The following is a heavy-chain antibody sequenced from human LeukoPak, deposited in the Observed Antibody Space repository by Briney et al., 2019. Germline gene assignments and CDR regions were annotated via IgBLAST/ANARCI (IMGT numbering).Heavy chain of an antibody. V-gene: IGHV3-48*03. J-gene: IGHJ6*04. CDR3: ARGSGSLSYYYYYYGMDV. Sequence: GGSLRLSCAASGFTFSSYEMNWVRQAPGKGLEWVSYISSSGSTIYYADSVKGRFTISRDNAKNSLYLQMNSLRAEDTAVYYCARGSGSLSYYYYYYGMDVWGKGTTVTVSS. CDR1: GFTFSSYE. CDR2: ISSSGSTI. D-gene: IGHD3-10*01.